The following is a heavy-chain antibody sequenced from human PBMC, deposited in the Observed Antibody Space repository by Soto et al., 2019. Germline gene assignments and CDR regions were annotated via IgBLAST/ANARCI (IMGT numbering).Heavy chain of an antibody. CDR3: ARVPVARAAAGPQNYYYGMDV. Sequence: SETLSLTCTVSGGSISSYYWSWIRQPPGKGLEWIGYIYYSGSTNYNPSLKSRVTISVDTSKNQFSLKLSSVTAADTAVYYCARVPVARAAAGPQNYYYGMDVWGQGPTVTVSS. D-gene: IGHD6-13*01. J-gene: IGHJ6*02. V-gene: IGHV4-59*01. CDR2: IYYSGST. CDR1: GGSISSYY.